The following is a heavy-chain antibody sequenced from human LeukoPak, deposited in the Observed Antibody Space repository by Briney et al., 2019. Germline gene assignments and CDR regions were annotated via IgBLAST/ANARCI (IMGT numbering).Heavy chain of an antibody. J-gene: IGHJ4*02. D-gene: IGHD3-10*01. CDR2: ISDSGGAT. V-gene: IGHV3-23*01. CDR1: GITLSNYG. CDR3: AKRGVVIRVILVGFHKQAYYFDS. Sequence: PGGSLRLSCAVSGITLSNYGMSWVRQAPGKGLEWVAGISDSGGATNYADSVKGRFTISGDNPKNTLYLQMNSLRAEDTAVYFCAKRGVVIRVILVGFHKQAYYFDSWGQGALVTVSS.